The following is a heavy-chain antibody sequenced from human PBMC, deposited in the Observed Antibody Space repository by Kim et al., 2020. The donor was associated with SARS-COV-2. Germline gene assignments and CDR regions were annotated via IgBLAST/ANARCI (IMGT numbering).Heavy chain of an antibody. CDR2: IIPIFGTA. CDR3: ASRYCSSTSCSIYYYYGMDV. D-gene: IGHD2-2*01. J-gene: IGHJ6*02. CDR1: GGTFSSYA. V-gene: IGHV1-69*13. Sequence: SVKVSCKASGGTFSSYAISWVRQAPGQGLEWMGGIIPIFGTANYAQKFQGRVTITADESTSTAYMELSSLRSEDTAVYYCASRYCSSTSCSIYYYYGMDVWGQGTTVTVSS.